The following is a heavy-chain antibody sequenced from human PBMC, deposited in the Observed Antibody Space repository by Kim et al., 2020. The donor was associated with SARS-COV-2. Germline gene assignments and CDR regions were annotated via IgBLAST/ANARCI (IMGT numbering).Heavy chain of an antibody. Sequence: SETLSLTCTVSGDSISSSSYYWGWLRQPPGKGLEWIGTMHHSGSTSYSPSLKSRVTISVDTSKNPLSLTLSSVTAADPSFCPCGRASSCNLLNWFGP. CDR1: GDSISSSSYY. V-gene: IGHV4-39*01. D-gene: IGHD2-15*01. CDR3: GRASSCNLLNWFGP. CDR2: MHHSGST. J-gene: IGHJ5*02.